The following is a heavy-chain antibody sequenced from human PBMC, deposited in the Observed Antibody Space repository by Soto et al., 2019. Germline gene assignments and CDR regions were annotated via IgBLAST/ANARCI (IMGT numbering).Heavy chain of an antibody. CDR2: VSHSGNT. CDR3: ARAKFESTGWHQFDI. D-gene: IGHD7-27*01. J-gene: IGHJ4*02. CDR1: GGSFTGHF. Sequence: ASETLSLTCTVPGGSFTGHFWSWVRQPPGKGLEWIGEVSHSGNTKYYPSLRSRVTLSVDSSKNQISLALTSVTAADTAVYYCARAKFESTGWHQFDIWGQGTLVTVSS. V-gene: IGHV4-34*01.